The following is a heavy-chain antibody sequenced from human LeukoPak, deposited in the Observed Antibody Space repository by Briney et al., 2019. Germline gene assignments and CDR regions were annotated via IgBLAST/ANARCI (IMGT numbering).Heavy chain of an antibody. V-gene: IGHV1-18*04. J-gene: IGHJ5*02. Sequence: ASVKVSCKASGYTFTSYGISWVRQAPGQGLEWMGWISAYNGNTNYAQKLQGRVTMTTDTSTSTAYMELRSLRSDDTAVYYCARDPGIVATTPNWFDPWGQGNLVTVSS. CDR3: ARDPGIVATTPNWFDP. CDR1: GYTFTSYG. CDR2: ISAYNGNT. D-gene: IGHD5-12*01.